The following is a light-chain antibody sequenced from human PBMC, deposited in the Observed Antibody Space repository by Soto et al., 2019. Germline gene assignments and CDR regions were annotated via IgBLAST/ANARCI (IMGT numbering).Light chain of an antibody. CDR1: QGISNY. CDR2: DAS. V-gene: IGKV1-33*01. CDR3: QQYDHLPLT. J-gene: IGKJ4*01. Sequence: DIQMTQSPSSLSASVGDRVTITCQASQGISNYLNWYQQKPGKAPKLLICDASDLQTGVPSRFSGSGSGTDFTLTISSLQPEDFATYYCQQYDHLPLTFGGGTRVEI.